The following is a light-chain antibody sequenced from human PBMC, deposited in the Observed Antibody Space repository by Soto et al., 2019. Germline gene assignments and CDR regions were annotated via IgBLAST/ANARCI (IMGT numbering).Light chain of an antibody. J-gene: IGKJ5*01. CDR3: QHRSIWPVS. CDR1: QGISSY. V-gene: IGKV1-9*01. CDR2: AAS. Sequence: IQLTQSPSSLSASVGDRVTITCRASQGISSYLAWYQQKPGKAPKLLIYAASTLQSGVPSRFSGSGSGTDFTLTISSLQPEDFATYYCQHRSIWPVSFGQGTRLEIK.